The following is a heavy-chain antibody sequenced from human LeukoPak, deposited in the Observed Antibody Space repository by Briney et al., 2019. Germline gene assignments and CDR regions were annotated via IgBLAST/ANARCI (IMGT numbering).Heavy chain of an antibody. CDR2: ISSSGSTI. D-gene: IGHD5-18*01. CDR1: GFTFSSYE. V-gene: IGHV3-48*03. CDR3: ARSLWHMDV. J-gene: IGHJ6*03. Sequence: GGSLRLSCAASGFTFSSYEMNWVRQAPGKGLEWVSYISSSGSTIYYADSVKGRFTISRDNAKNSLYLQMNSLRVEDTAVYHCARSLWHMDVWGKGTTVTVSS.